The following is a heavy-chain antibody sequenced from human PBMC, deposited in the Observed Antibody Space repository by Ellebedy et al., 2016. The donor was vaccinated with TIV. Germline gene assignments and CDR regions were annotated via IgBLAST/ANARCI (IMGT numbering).Heavy chain of an antibody. J-gene: IGHJ6*03. D-gene: IGHD1-1*01. V-gene: IGHV4-59*08. Sequence: SETLSLTCTVSGDSLDDYNWSWIRQSPRKGLEWIASIHHSGTTTYSPSLQSRVTISVDKSKNTFSLTPRSVIAADAAVYYCARTVQLALYMDVWGTGITVTVPS. CDR3: ARTVQLALYMDV. CDR1: GDSLDDYN. CDR2: IHHSGTT.